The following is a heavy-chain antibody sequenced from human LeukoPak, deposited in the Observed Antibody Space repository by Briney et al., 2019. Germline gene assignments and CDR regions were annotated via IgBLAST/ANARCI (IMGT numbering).Heavy chain of an antibody. D-gene: IGHD3-22*01. J-gene: IGHJ4*02. CDR3: ARQYDSSGYYYFDY. CDR1: GGSISSYY. CDR2: IYYSGST. V-gene: IGHV4-59*01. Sequence: SETLSLTCTVSGGSISSYYWSWIRQPPGKGLEWIGYIYYSGSTNYNPSLKSRVTISVDTSKNQFSLKLSSVTAVDTAVYYCARQYDSSGYYYFDYWGQGTLVTVSS.